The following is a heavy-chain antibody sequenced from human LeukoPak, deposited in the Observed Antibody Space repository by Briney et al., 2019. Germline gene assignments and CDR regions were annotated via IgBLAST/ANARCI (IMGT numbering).Heavy chain of an antibody. CDR3: ARGRYSAGDNWFDP. V-gene: IGHV4-59*01. CDR2: IHYTGST. D-gene: IGHD3-9*01. J-gene: IGHJ5*02. Sequence: PSVTLSFTPAVYGVFITCTYWSRLRQCQGQGLVWVGYIHYTGSTNYNPSLKSRITMLIDTSKNQFSLKLSSVTAADTAVYYCARGRYSAGDNWFDPWGQGTLVTVSS. CDR1: GVFITCTY.